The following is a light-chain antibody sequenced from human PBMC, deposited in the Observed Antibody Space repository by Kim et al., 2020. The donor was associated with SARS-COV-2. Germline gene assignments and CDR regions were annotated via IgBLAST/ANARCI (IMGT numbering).Light chain of an antibody. V-gene: IGLV3-19*01. CDR3: NSRDSSGNHVV. J-gene: IGLJ2*01. CDR1: SLRSYY. CDR2: GKN. Sequence: ALGKTVRITCQGDSLRSYYASWYQQKPGQAPVLVIYGKNNRPSGIPDRFSGSSSGNTASLNITGAQAEDEADYYCNSRDSSGNHVVFGGGTQLTVL.